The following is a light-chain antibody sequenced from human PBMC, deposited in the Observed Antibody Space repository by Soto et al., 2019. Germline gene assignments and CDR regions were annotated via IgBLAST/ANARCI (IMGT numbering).Light chain of an antibody. Sequence: QSVLTQPPSVSGAPGQRVTISCTGSSSNIGAGYDVHWYQQRPGTAPKLLIYGNSNRPSGVPDRFSGSKSGITASLAITGLQDEDEADYYCQSYDSSLSGVVFGGGTKLTVL. V-gene: IGLV1-40*01. CDR2: GNS. CDR3: QSYDSSLSGVV. CDR1: SSNIGAGYD. J-gene: IGLJ2*01.